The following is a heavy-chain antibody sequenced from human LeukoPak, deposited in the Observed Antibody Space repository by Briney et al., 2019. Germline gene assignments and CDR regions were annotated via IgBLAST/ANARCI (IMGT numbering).Heavy chain of an antibody. CDR2: IYYSGST. Sequence: SETLSLTCTVSGYSIRSGYYWGWIRQPPGKGLEWIGYIYYSGSTNYNPSLKSRVTISVDTSKNQFSLKLSSVTAADTAVYYCARGVVGATPDYWGQGTLVTVSS. CDR1: GYSIRSGYY. D-gene: IGHD1-26*01. V-gene: IGHV4-61*01. CDR3: ARGVVGATPDY. J-gene: IGHJ4*02.